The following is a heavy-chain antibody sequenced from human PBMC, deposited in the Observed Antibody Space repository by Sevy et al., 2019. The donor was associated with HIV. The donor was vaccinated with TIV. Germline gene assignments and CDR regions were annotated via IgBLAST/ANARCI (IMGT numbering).Heavy chain of an antibody. J-gene: IGHJ4*02. V-gene: IGHV3-9*01. CDR1: EFIFDDYA. CDR3: AKDRGYSYSSIDF. Sequence: GGSLRLSCAASEFIFDDYAMHWVRQVPGRGLQWVSGISWNSGAIDYADSVKGRFTMSRDNAKNSLYLQMNNPRLEDTALYYCAKDRGYSYSSIDFWGQGTLVTVSS. CDR2: ISWNSGAI. D-gene: IGHD5-18*01.